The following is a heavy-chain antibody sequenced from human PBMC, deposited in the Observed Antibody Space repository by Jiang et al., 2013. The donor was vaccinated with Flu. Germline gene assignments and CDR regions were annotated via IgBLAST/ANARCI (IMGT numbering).Heavy chain of an antibody. Sequence: QSGAEVKKPGASVRVSCKTSGYTFTNYDINWVRQATGQGLEWMGWVNPNSGNTGYGQKFQGRVTMTKITSVNTVYMELSSLRSEDTAIYYCARSDYGEFDYWGQGALVTVSS. D-gene: IGHD3-16*01. J-gene: IGHJ4*02. CDR3: ARSDYGEFDY. CDR2: VNPNSGNT. V-gene: IGHV1-8*01. CDR1: GYTFTNYD.